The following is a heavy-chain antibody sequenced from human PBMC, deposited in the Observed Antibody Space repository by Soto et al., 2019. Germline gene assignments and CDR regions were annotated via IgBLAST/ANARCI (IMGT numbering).Heavy chain of an antibody. D-gene: IGHD1-26*01. V-gene: IGHV2-70*01. Sequence: SGPTLVNPTQTLTLTCTFSGFSLSTSGMCVSWIRQPPGKALEWLALIDWDDDKYYSTSLKTRLTISKDASKNQVVLTMTNMDPVDTATYYCARTVVGATHYYYYYGMDVWGQGTTVTVSS. CDR3: ARTVVGATHYYYYYGMDV. J-gene: IGHJ6*02. CDR2: IDWDDDK. CDR1: GFSLSTSGMC.